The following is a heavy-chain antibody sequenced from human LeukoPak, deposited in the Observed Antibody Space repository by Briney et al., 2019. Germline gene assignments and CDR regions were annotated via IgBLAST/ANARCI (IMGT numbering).Heavy chain of an antibody. CDR2: IYYSGST. CDR1: GGSISSYY. Sequence: SETLSLTCTVSGGSISSYYWRWLRQPPGKGLEWIGYIYYSGSTNYNPSLKSRVTISVDTSKNQFSLKLSSVTAADTAVYYCARDRTGTTDAFHIWGQGTMVTVSS. D-gene: IGHD4-11*01. J-gene: IGHJ3*02. V-gene: IGHV4-59*01. CDR3: ARDRTGTTDAFHI.